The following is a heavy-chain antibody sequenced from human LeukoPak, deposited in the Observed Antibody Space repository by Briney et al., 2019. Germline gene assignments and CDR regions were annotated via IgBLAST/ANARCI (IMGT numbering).Heavy chain of an antibody. J-gene: IGHJ5*02. Sequence: ASVKVSCKASGGTFSSYAISWVRQAHGQGLEWMGGIIPIFGTANYAQKFQGRVTITADESTSTAYMELSSLRSEDTAVYYCARGLYCSSTSCYKGAAYNWFDPWGQGTLVTVSS. CDR3: ARGLYCSSTSCYKGAAYNWFDP. V-gene: IGHV1-69*13. CDR2: IIPIFGTA. D-gene: IGHD2-2*02. CDR1: GGTFSSYA.